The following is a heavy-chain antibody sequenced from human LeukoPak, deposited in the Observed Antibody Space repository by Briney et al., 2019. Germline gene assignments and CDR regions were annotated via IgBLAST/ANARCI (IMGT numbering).Heavy chain of an antibody. Sequence: GRSLRLSCAASGFTFSSYGMHWVRQAPGKGLEWVAVIWYDGSNTYHADSVKGRFTISRDNSKNMPYLQMNSLRAEDTAVYYCTSLLQGDGMDVWGKGTTVTVSS. D-gene: IGHD4-11*01. CDR1: GFTFSSYG. CDR3: TSLLQGDGMDV. V-gene: IGHV3-33*01. CDR2: IWYDGSNT. J-gene: IGHJ6*04.